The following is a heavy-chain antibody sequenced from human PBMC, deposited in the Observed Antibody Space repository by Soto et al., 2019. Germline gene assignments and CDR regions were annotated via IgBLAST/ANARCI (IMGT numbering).Heavy chain of an antibody. CDR3: ASEAIAAAAVYGMDV. CDR1: GYTFANYA. J-gene: IGHJ6*02. V-gene: IGHV1-3*01. CDR2: INAGNGNT. Sequence: ASVKVSCKASGYTFANYAMHWVRQAPGQRLEWMGWINAGNGNTKYSQKFQGRVTITRDTSASTAYMELSSLRSEDTAVYYCASEAIAAAAVYGMDVWGQGTTVTVSS. D-gene: IGHD6-13*01.